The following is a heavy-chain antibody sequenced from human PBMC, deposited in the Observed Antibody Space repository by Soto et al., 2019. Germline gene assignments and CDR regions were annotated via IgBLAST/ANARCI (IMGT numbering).Heavy chain of an antibody. D-gene: IGHD3-22*01. CDR1: GFTFSSYA. Sequence: GGSLRLSCAASGFTFSSYAMSWVRQAPGKGLEWVSAIGGSGGSTYYADSVKGRFTISRDNSKNALYLQMNSLRAEDTAVYYCAKGDSSGYYPYYFDYWGQGTLVTVSS. J-gene: IGHJ4*02. CDR3: AKGDSSGYYPYYFDY. V-gene: IGHV3-23*01. CDR2: IGGSGGST.